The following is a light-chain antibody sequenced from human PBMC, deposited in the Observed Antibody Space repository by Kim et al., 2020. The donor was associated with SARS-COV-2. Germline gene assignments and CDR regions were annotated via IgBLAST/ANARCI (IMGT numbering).Light chain of an antibody. Sequence: GDRVTIAGRASQNIRTYLNWYQQRPGKAPKLLIYASSSLQSEVPSRFSGSGSGADFTLTIAGLQADDFATYHCQQTYSNPPTFGGGTKVDIK. J-gene: IGKJ4*01. V-gene: IGKV1-39*01. CDR2: ASS. CDR3: QQTYSNPPT. CDR1: QNIRTY.